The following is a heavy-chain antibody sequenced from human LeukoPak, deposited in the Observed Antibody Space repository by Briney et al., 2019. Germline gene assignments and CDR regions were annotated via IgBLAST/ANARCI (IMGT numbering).Heavy chain of an antibody. CDR2: ISYDGTTE. D-gene: IGHD5-12*01. V-gene: IGHV3-30-3*01. J-gene: IGHJ4*02. Sequence: GGSLRLSCAASGFTFSSFVMHWVRQAPGKGLEWVAVISYDGTTEYYADSVKGRFTASRDSSKNTLYLQMNSLRAEDTAVYYCARDPNSGYDPNRQLFDYWGQGTLVTVSS. CDR3: ARDPNSGYDPNRQLFDY. CDR1: GFTFSSFV.